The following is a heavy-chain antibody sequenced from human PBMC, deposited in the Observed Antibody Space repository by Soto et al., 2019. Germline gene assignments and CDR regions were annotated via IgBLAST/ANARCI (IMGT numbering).Heavy chain of an antibody. CDR2: VYYRSKWYN. V-gene: IGHV6-1*01. J-gene: IGHJ6*02. Sequence: SQTLSLTCAISGDSVSSNSAAWNWIRQSPSRGLEWLGRVYYRSKWYNDYAVSVKSRITINPDTSKNQFSLHLNSVTPEDTAVYYCGRALYSGGYPPFCGMDVWGQGTTVTVSS. CDR1: GDSVSSNSAA. D-gene: IGHD1-26*01. CDR3: GRALYSGGYPPFCGMDV.